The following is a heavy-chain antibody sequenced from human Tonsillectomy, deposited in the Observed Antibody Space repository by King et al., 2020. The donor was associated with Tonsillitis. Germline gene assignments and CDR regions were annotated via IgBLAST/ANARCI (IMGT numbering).Heavy chain of an antibody. CDR1: GFTFGDYG. D-gene: IGHD6-19*01. CDR2: ITWNGGGT. J-gene: IGHJ4*02. CDR3: ARGGIAVAGTIDEYYFDY. Sequence: VQLVESGGGVVRPGGSLRLSCAASGFTFGDYGMTWVRQAPGKGLEWVSGITWNGGGTGYADPVKGRLTISRDNAKNSLYLQMNSLRAEDTALYYCARGGIAVAGTIDEYYFDYWGQGTLVTVSS. V-gene: IGHV3-20*04.